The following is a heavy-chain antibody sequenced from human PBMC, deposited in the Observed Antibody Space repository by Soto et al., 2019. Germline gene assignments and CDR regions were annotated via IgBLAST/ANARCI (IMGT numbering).Heavy chain of an antibody. V-gene: IGHV1-18*01. Sequence: QVQLVQSGPEGKKPGASVKVSCKASGYTFTNYGFNWVRQAPGQGLEWMGWISAYNGHTKYSQIFQARVIMTTHTSTSTAYMELRSLTSDATAVYYCATEWAGTNQLGYWGQGTLVPVSS. D-gene: IGHD1-1*01. CDR3: ATEWAGTNQLGY. J-gene: IGHJ4*02. CDR2: ISAYNGHT. CDR1: GYTFTNYG.